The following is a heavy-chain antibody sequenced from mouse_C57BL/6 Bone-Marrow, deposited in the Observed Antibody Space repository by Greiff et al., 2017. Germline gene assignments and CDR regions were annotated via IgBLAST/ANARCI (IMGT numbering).Heavy chain of an antibody. CDR2: IYPRSGNT. J-gene: IGHJ1*03. D-gene: IGHD1-1*01. CDR3: AYYYGSSPRYFDV. CDR1: GYTFTSYG. V-gene: IGHV1-81*01. Sequence: VQLQESGAELARPGASVKLSCKASGYTFTSYGISWVKQRTGQGLEWIGEIYPRSGNTYYNEKFKGKATLTADKSSSTAYMELRSLTSEDSAVYFCAYYYGSSPRYFDVWGTGTSVTVSS.